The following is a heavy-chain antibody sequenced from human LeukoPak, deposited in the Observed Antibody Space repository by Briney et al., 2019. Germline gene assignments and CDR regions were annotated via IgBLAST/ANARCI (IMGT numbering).Heavy chain of an antibody. Sequence: ASVKVSCKASGYTFTSYDINWVRQATGQGLEWMGWMIPNSGNTGYAQKFQGRVTMTRNASISTAYMELSSLRSEDTAVYYCARGRRYSSGWFPRGAFDIWGQGTMVTVSS. D-gene: IGHD6-19*01. J-gene: IGHJ3*02. V-gene: IGHV1-8*01. CDR2: MIPNSGNT. CDR1: GYTFTSYD. CDR3: ARGRRYSSGWFPRGAFDI.